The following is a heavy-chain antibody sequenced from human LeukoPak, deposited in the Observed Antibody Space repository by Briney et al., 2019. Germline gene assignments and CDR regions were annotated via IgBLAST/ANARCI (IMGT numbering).Heavy chain of an antibody. CDR3: ARGKDVLRFLEWSHYFDY. Sequence: GASVKVSCKASGYTFSDYYIHWVRQAPGQGLEWMGRITPNSGDTKCGQKFQDRVTMTRDTSISTAYMELSRVRSDDTAVYYCARGKDVLRFLEWSHYFDYWGQGTLVTVSS. D-gene: IGHD3-3*01. J-gene: IGHJ4*02. CDR2: ITPNSGDT. V-gene: IGHV1-2*06. CDR1: GYTFSDYY.